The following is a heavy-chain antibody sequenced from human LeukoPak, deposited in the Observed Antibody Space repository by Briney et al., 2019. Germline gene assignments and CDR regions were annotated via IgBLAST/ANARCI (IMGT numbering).Heavy chain of an antibody. J-gene: IGHJ4*02. Sequence: PSETLSLTCTVSGGSISSYYWSWIRQPPGKGLEWRGSIYYTGSTNYHPSLKSRGTISLDTSKNQFSLRLSSVTAADTAVYYCARGSGYVYYWGQGTLVTVSS. D-gene: IGHD5-12*01. V-gene: IGHV4-59*01. CDR3: ARGSGYVYY. CDR2: IYYTGST. CDR1: GGSISSYY.